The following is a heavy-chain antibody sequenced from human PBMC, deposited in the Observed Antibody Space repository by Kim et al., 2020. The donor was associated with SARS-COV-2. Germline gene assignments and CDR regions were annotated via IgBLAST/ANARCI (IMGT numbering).Heavy chain of an antibody. CDR1: GFSFSEWW. J-gene: IGHJ4*02. CDR3: TRGPF. V-gene: IGHV3-74*01. Sequence: GGSLRLSCAASGFSFSEWWMDWVRQAPGKGPEWVARINNAGTTTLYAASVKGRFTISRNNSKNTLYLQMTGLRADDTGVYYCTRGPFWGQGTLVTVSS. CDR2: INNAGTTT.